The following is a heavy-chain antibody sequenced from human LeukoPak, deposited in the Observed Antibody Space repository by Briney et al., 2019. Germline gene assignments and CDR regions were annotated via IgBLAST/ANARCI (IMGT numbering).Heavy chain of an antibody. Sequence: SETLSLTCAVYGGSFSGYYWSWIRQPPGNGLEWIGEINHSGSTNYNPSLKSRVTISVDTSKNQFSLKLSSVTAADTAVYYCARASGKWLVRRHDYWDQGTLVTVSS. CDR3: ARASGKWLVRRHDY. D-gene: IGHD6-19*01. V-gene: IGHV4-34*01. CDR1: GGSFSGYY. CDR2: INHSGST. J-gene: IGHJ4*02.